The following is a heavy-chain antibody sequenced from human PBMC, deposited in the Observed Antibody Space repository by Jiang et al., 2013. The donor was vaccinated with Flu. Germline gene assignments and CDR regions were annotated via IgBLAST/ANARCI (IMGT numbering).Heavy chain of an antibody. Sequence: SGAEVKKPGASVKVSCKASGYILANYPMHWVRQAPGQRLEWMGRINAGNGNTKYSQKFQGRVTITRDTSANTAYMELSSLRFEDTAVYYCAKRVRATGNDAFDFWGQGTSGHRLF. D-gene: IGHD1-26*01. V-gene: IGHV1-3*01. CDR3: AKRVRATGNDAFDF. J-gene: IGHJ3*01. CDR2: INAGNGNT. CDR1: GYILANYP.